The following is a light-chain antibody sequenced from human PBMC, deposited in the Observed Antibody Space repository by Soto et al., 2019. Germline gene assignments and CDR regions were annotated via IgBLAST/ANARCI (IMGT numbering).Light chain of an antibody. V-gene: IGKV1-5*01. CDR1: QIVTGS. J-gene: IGKJ1*01. Sequence: IQMRQSPSTLSASVGDSVTITCRASQIVTGSLAWLQHKPGKAPKLLIYDDSSLESGVPSRFSGTGSGTTFTLTISRLQPEDFATYYCQHYNTYSWTFGQGTTVETK. CDR3: QHYNTYSWT. CDR2: DDS.